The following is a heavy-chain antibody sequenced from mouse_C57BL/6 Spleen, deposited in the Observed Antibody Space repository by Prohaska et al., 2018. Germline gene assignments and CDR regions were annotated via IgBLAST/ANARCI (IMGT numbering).Heavy chain of an antibody. CDR2: PSDRSS. J-gene: IGHJ2*01. V-gene: IGHV1-34*01. Sequence: PSDRSSGINAEYMGKATLTVDKSSSTAYMELRSLTSEDSAVYYCARGGFDYWGQGTTLTVSS. CDR3: ARGGFDY.